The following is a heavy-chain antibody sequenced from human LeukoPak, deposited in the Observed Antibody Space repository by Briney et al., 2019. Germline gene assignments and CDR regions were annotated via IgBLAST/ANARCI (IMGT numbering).Heavy chain of an antibody. CDR2: ISGSGGST. Sequence: GGSLRLSCAASGFTFSSYGMSWVRQAPGKGLEWVPAISGSGGSTFYTDSVKGRFTISRDNSKNTLYLEMNSLRAEDTAGYYCAKASGITMVRGVTYLDYWGQGTLVTVSS. V-gene: IGHV3-23*01. CDR3: AKASGITMVRGVTYLDY. CDR1: GFTFSSYG. D-gene: IGHD3-10*01. J-gene: IGHJ4*02.